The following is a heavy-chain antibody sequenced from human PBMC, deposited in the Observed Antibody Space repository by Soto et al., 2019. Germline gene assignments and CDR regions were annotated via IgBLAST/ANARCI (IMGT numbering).Heavy chain of an antibody. CDR1: GFTFSSYA. J-gene: IGHJ4*02. D-gene: IGHD3-10*01. Sequence: GGSLRLSCAASGFTFSSYAMHWVRQAPGKGLEWVAVISYDGSNKYYADSVKSRFTISRDNSKNTLYLQMNSLRAEDTAVYYCARVAEVYYDWGYYFDYWGQGTLVTVSS. V-gene: IGHV3-30-3*01. CDR3: ARVAEVYYDWGYYFDY. CDR2: ISYDGSNK.